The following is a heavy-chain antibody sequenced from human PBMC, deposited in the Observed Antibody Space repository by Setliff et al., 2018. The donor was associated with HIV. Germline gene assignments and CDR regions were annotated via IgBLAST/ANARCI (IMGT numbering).Heavy chain of an antibody. V-gene: IGHV3-48*01. CDR1: GFTFSTYT. Sequence: PGGSLRLSCAASGFTFSTYTMNWVRQAPGKGLEWVSYISPSSTIIYYPDSVKGRFTTSRDNARNSLYLEMNSLRADDTAVYYCARDFCGSSCSSGYGYFDHWGQGTLVTVSS. CDR3: ARDFCGSSCSSGYGYFDH. D-gene: IGHD2-15*01. J-gene: IGHJ4*02. CDR2: ISPSSTII.